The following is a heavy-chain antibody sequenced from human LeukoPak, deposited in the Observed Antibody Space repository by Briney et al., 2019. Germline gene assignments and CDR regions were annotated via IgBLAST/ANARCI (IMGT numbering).Heavy chain of an antibody. CDR2: IYYSGST. V-gene: IGHV4-59*01. CDR1: GVSISSYY. Sequence: PSETLSLTCSVSGVSISSYYWSWIRQPTGKGLEWIGYIYYSGSTNYNPSLKSRVTISVDTSNNQFSLKLRSVTAADTAVYYCARARCGSGWDYYYGMDVWGQGTTVTVSS. J-gene: IGHJ6*02. CDR3: ARARCGSGWDYYYGMDV. D-gene: IGHD3-10*01.